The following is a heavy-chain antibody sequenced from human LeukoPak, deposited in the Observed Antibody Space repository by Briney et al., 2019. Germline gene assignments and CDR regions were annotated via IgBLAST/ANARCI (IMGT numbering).Heavy chain of an antibody. CDR3: AKGRKRAITMIVVAALDAFDI. V-gene: IGHV3-9*01. Sequence: PGGSLRLSSAASGFTFDDYAMDWVRQAPGKGLEWGSGISWNSGSIGYADSVKGRFTISGDNAKNSLYLQMNSLRAEDTALYYCAKGRKRAITMIVVAALDAFDIWGQGTMVTVSS. CDR2: ISWNSGSI. CDR1: GFTFDDYA. D-gene: IGHD3-22*01. J-gene: IGHJ3*02.